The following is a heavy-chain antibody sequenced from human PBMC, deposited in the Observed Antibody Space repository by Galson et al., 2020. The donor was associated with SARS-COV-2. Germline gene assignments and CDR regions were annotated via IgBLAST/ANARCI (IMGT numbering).Heavy chain of an antibody. Sequence: GESLKISCAASGFTFSTYWMTWVRQAPGKGLEWVAKIKEDGSEKNYVDSVRGRFTISRDNAKNSLYLQMNSLRAEDTAVYYCARRITGTAKYFDSWGQGTLVTVSS. J-gene: IGHJ4*02. D-gene: IGHD1-20*01. CDR1: GFTFSTYW. V-gene: IGHV3-7*03. CDR2: IKEDGSEK. CDR3: ARRITGTAKYFDS.